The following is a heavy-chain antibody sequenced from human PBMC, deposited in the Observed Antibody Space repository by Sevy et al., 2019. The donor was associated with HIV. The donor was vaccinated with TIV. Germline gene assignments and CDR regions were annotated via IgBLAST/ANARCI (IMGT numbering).Heavy chain of an antibody. CDR1: GFNFNIYS. D-gene: IGHD2-8*01. CDR3: AREGCTRPHDY. J-gene: IGHJ4*02. CDR2: LSFGCGKI. V-gene: IGHV3-23*01. Sequence: GGSLRLSCAVSGFNFNIYSMSWVRLAPGKGLEWVSTLSFGCGKINYADSEKGRFIISRDDTKNTLYLQMNSLRAEDTAVYFCAREGCTRPHDYWGQGTLVTVSS.